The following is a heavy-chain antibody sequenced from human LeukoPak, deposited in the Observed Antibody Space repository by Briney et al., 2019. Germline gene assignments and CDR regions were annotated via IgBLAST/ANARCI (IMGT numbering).Heavy chain of an antibody. CDR1: GFTFGDYA. D-gene: IGHD6-13*01. J-gene: IGHJ4*02. Sequence: GGSLRLSCTASGFTFGDYAMNWVRQAPGKGLEWVGFIRSETYGGTTEYAASVKGRFTISRDDSKSIAYLQMSSLKTEDTAVYYCTRGPAAGTVFDYWGQGTLVTVSS. V-gene: IGHV3-49*04. CDR2: IRSETYGGTT. CDR3: TRGPAAGTVFDY.